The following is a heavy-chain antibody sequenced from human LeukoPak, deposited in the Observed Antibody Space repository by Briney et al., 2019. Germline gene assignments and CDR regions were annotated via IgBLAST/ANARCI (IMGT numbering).Heavy chain of an antibody. J-gene: IGHJ5*02. CDR3: ARDSWKWSFDP. CDR1: GYTFTTYK. CDR2: INPSDDTT. Sequence: ASVRVSCKASGYTFTTYKMHWVRQAPGQGLEWMGIINPSDDTTTYSQKFQDRVTMTRDTSTSTFYMDLSSLRSDDTAVYYCARDSWKWSFDPWGRGPLVTVSS. V-gene: IGHV1-46*01. D-gene: IGHD2-15*01.